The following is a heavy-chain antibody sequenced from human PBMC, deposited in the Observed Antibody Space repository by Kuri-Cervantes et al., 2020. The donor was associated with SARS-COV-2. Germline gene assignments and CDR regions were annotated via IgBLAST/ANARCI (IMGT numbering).Heavy chain of an antibody. CDR3: TRATRVATAIPFWFDP. CDR2: IRSKAYGGTT. V-gene: IGHV3-49*03. D-gene: IGHD2-21*02. J-gene: IGHJ5*02. CDR1: GFTFGDYA. Sequence: GESLKISCTASGFTFGDYAMSWFRQAPGKGLEWVGFIRSKAYGGTTEYAASVKGRFTISRDDSKSIAYLQMNSLKTEDTAVYYCTRATRVATAIPFWFDPWGQGTLVTVSS.